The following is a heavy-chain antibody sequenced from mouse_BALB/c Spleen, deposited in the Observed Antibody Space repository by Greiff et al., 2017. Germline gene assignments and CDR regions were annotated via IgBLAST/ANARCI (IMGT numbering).Heavy chain of an antibody. CDR3: ARARDGWFAY. D-gene: IGHD2-3*01. CDR2: IRNKANGYTT. J-gene: IGHJ3*01. Sequence: EVQLQQSGGGLVQPGGSLRLSCATSGFTFTDYYMSWVRQPPGKALEWLGFIRNKANGYTTEYSASVKGRFTISRDNSQSILYLQMNTLRAEDSATYYCARARDGWFAYWGQGTLVTVSA. V-gene: IGHV7-3*02. CDR1: GFTFTDYY.